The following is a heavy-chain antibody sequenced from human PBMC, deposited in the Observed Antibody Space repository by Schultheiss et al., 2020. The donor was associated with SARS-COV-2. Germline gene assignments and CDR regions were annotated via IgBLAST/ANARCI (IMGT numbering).Heavy chain of an antibody. CDR3: ARDNLNVPAVQNWFDP. D-gene: IGHD2-2*01. CDR1: GGSFSGYY. J-gene: IGHJ5*02. Sequence: SETLSLTCAVYGGSFSGYYWSWIRQPPGKGLEWIGEINQSGSTNYNPSLKSRVTISVDTSKNQFSLKLSSVTAADTAVYYCARDNLNVPAVQNWFDPWGHGTLVTVAS. V-gene: IGHV4-34*01. CDR2: INQSGST.